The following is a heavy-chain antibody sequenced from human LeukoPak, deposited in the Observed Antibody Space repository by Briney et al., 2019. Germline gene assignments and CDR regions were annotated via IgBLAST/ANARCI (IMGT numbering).Heavy chain of an antibody. J-gene: IGHJ6*03. Sequence: ASVKVSCKASGGTFSSYAISWVRQAPGQGLEWMGGIIPIFGTANYAQKSQGRVTITTDESTSTAYMELSSLRSEDTAVYYCARGILGAANYYSYRACGGKGPTATFS. V-gene: IGHV1-69*05. CDR1: GGTFSSYA. D-gene: IGHD3-3*01. CDR2: IIPIFGTA. CDR3: ARGILGAANYYSYRAC.